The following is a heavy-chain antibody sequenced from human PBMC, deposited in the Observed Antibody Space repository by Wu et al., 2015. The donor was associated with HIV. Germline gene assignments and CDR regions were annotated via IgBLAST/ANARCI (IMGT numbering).Heavy chain of an antibody. CDR3: VSLIERKTDQRNFAFDI. Sequence: QVQLIQSGTEMKKPGASVKVSCRASGYTFAGYYMHWVRQAPGRGLEWMGWINPKSGVTKYAQKLQGRLTMNQGHVHQVQAYMELEQSEHQKRHGRFYYCVSLIERKTDQRNFAFDIWGQKGTTVTVSS. CDR2: INPKSGVT. J-gene: IGHJ3*02. D-gene: IGHD1-1*01. CDR1: GYTFAGYY. V-gene: IGHV1-2*02.